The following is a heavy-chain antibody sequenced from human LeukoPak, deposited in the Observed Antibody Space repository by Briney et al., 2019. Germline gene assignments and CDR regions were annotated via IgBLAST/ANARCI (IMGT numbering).Heavy chain of an antibody. CDR2: IDWDDER. J-gene: IGHJ3*01. V-gene: IGHV2-70*11. CDR3: ARINRMLRENAYDV. D-gene: IGHD2-8*01. CDR1: GFALTSRGMC. Sequence: SGPTLVNPTQTLTLTCSFSGFALTSRGMCVSWIRQSPGKALKWLARIDWDDERYYRTSLKTRLTISSDSSKNQVVLIMTNVDPVDTATYYCARINRMLRENAYDVWGRGTVVTVSS.